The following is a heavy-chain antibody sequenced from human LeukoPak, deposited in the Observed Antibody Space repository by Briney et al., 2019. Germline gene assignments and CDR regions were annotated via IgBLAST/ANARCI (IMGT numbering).Heavy chain of an antibody. J-gene: IGHJ4*02. CDR3: ARFYSSGWYRH. V-gene: IGHV4-39*07. CDR1: GGSISSSSYY. D-gene: IGHD6-19*01. CDR2: IYYSGST. Sequence: PSETLSLTCTVSGGSISSSSYYWGWIRQPPGKGLEWIGSIYYSGSTYYNPSLKSRVTISVDTSKNQFSLKLSSVTAADTAVYYCARFYSSGWYRHWGQGTLVTVSS.